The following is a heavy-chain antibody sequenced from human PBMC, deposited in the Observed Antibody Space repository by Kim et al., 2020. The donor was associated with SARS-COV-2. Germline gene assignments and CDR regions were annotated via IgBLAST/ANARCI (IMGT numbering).Heavy chain of an antibody. D-gene: IGHD6-6*01. Sequence: GGSLRLSCPASGFIFSSYPMSWVRQAPGKGLEWVSAISGSGFTTKYADSVKGRFTISRDNSKNTLYLQMNSLRAEDTAVYYCAKDRYSDSSRSDYYSYYYMDVWGKGTTVTVSS. J-gene: IGHJ6*03. CDR1: GFIFSSYP. V-gene: IGHV3-23*01. CDR3: AKDRYSDSSRSDYYSYYYMDV. CDR2: ISGSGFTT.